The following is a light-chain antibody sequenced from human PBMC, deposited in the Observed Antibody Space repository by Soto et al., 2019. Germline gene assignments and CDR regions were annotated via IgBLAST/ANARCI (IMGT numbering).Light chain of an antibody. V-gene: IGKV3-11*01. J-gene: IGKJ5*01. CDR3: KQRSTWPT. Sequence: EIVLTQSPGTLSLSPGERATLSCRASESVDFHLAWYQQKPGQAPRLLIYDASVRATGTPTRFSGSGSGTEFTLTIRSLEPEDFALYYCKQRSTWPTFGQGTRLEIK. CDR1: ESVDFH. CDR2: DAS.